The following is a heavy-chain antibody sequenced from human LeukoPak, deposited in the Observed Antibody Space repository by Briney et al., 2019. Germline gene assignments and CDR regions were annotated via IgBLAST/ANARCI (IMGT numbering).Heavy chain of an antibody. V-gene: IGHV4-59*08. D-gene: IGHD3-3*01. J-gene: IGHJ5*02. CDR2: IYYSGST. CDR1: GGSISSYY. Sequence: PSETLSLTCTVSGGSISSYYWSWIRQPPGKGLEWIGYIYYSGSTNYNPSLKSRVTISVDTSKNQFSLKLSSVTAADTAVYYCARLNYDFWSGYYTNNWFDPWGQGTLVTVSS. CDR3: ARLNYDFWSGYYTNNWFDP.